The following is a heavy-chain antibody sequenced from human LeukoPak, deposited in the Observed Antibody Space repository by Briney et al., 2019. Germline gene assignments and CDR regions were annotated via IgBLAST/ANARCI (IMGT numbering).Heavy chain of an antibody. D-gene: IGHD3-16*01. CDR2: IYSSGGGT. V-gene: IGHV1-46*01. CDR1: GYTFSGFH. Sequence: ASVKVSCKASGYTFSGFHIHWVRQAPGQGLEWMGIIYSSGGGTSYAQKFQGRVTVTRDTSTSTTYMELSGLRSEDTAVYYCATPLIGQGVSLGYWGQGTLVTVSS. CDR3: ATPLIGQGVSLGY. J-gene: IGHJ4*02.